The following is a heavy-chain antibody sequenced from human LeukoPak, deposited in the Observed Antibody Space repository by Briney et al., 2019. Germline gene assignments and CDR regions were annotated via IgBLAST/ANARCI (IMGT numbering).Heavy chain of an antibody. Sequence: GGSLRLSCAASGFTFSSYGMHWVRQAPGKGLEWVAVISYDGSNKYYADSVKGRFTISRDNSKNTVYPQMNSLRAEDTAVYYCAKPLTGVSSDYFDYWGQGTLVTVSS. CDR3: AKPLTGVSSDYFDY. J-gene: IGHJ4*02. V-gene: IGHV3-30*18. CDR2: ISYDGSNK. D-gene: IGHD7-27*01. CDR1: GFTFSSYG.